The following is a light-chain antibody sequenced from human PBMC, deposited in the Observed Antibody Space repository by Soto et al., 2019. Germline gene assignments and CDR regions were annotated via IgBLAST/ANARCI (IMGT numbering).Light chain of an antibody. CDR2: GAS. CDR3: QQYNNWPPIA. J-gene: IGKJ5*01. CDR1: QSVRSD. Sequence: EIVMTQSPVTLSVSLGERATLSCRASQSVRSDLAWYQQTPGQAPRLLIYGASNRATGVPARFSGSGSGTEFTLTISSLQSEDFAFYYCQQYNNWPPIAFGQGTRLEIK. V-gene: IGKV3-15*01.